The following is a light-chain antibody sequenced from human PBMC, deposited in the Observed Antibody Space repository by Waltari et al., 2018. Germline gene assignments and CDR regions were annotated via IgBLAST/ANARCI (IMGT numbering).Light chain of an antibody. CDR2: EVI. Sequence: QSALTQPASVSGSPGQSITISCTGTSSDIGGYKYVSWYQQNPGKAPKVMTYEVINRPPGVSNRFSGSKSGNTASLTISGLQADDEADYYCTSYESGGTWVFGGGTKVTV. CDR3: TSYESGGTWV. CDR1: SSDIGGYKY. V-gene: IGLV2-14*03. J-gene: IGLJ3*02.